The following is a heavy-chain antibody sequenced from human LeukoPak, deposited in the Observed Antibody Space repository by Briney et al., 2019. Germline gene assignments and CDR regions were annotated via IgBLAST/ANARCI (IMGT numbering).Heavy chain of an antibody. Sequence: SSETLSLTCTVSGGSISSSSYYWGWIRQPPGKGLEWIGSIYYSGSTYYNPSLKSRVTISVDTSKNQFSLKLSSVTAADTAVYYCARDPDSSSWYRFDYWGQGTLVTVSS. CDR3: ARDPDSSSWYRFDY. CDR1: GGSISSSSYY. CDR2: IYYSGST. J-gene: IGHJ4*02. D-gene: IGHD6-13*01. V-gene: IGHV4-39*07.